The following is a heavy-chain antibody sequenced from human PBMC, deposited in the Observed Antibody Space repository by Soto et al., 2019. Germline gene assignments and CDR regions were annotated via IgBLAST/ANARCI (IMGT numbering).Heavy chain of an antibody. J-gene: IGHJ6*02. D-gene: IGHD6-25*01. Sequence: SVKVSCKASGGTFSSYAISWVRQAPGQGLEWMGGIIPIFGTANYAQKFQGRVTITADESTSTAYMELSSLRSEDTAVYYCARDPYSSGSEDYYYYGMDVWGQGTTVTVSS. V-gene: IGHV1-69*13. CDR1: GGTFSSYA. CDR2: IIPIFGTA. CDR3: ARDPYSSGSEDYYYYGMDV.